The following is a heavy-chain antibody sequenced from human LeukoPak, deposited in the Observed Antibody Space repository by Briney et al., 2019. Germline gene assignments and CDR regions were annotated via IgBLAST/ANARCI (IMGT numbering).Heavy chain of an antibody. V-gene: IGHV4-59*01. CDR1: GGSITSYS. CDR3: SKGAGSFDY. CDR2: LYYSGST. Sequence: SETLSLTCTVSGGSITSYSWTWIRQPPGKGLEWIGYLYYSGSTNYNPSLKSRVTISGDTSKNQFSLKLSSVTAADTAAYYCSKGAGSFDYWGQGTLVTVSS. D-gene: IGHD3-10*01. J-gene: IGHJ4*02.